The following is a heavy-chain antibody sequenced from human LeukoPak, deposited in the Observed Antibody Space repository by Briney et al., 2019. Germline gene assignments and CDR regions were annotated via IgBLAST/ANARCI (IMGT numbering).Heavy chain of an antibody. CDR2: ISYDGSNK. CDR3: ARDISPYSSSSFSGYFDY. D-gene: IGHD6-6*01. CDR1: GFTFSSYA. Sequence: GRSLRLSCAASGFTFSSYAMHWVRQAPGKGLEWVAVISYDGSNKYYADSVKGRFTISRDNSKNTLYLQMNSLRAEDTAVYYCARDISPYSSSSFSGYFDYWGQGTLVTVSS. J-gene: IGHJ4*02. V-gene: IGHV3-30*04.